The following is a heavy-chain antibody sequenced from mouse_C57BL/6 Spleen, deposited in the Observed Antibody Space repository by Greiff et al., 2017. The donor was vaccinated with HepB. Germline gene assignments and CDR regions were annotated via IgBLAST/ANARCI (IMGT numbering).Heavy chain of an antibody. CDR1: GFTFSSYA. Sequence: EVQVVESGEGLVKPGGSLKLSCAASGFTFSSYAMSWVRQTPEKRLEWVAYISSGGDYIYYADTVKGRFTISRDNARNTLYLQMSSLKSEDTAMYYCTRDRAYYYGSSYGDFDYWGQGTTLTVSS. CDR3: TRDRAYYYGSSYGDFDY. CDR2: ISSGGDYI. V-gene: IGHV5-9-1*02. J-gene: IGHJ2*01. D-gene: IGHD1-1*01.